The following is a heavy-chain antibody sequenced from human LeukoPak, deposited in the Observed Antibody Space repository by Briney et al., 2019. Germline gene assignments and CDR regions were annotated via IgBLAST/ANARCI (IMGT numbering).Heavy chain of an antibody. J-gene: IGHJ4*02. Sequence: SETLSLTCTTSGVSISRFYWSWVRQPPGKGLEWIGSIYSGVPTYFNPSLKSRVVISVDTSKNQFSLNLTSVTAADTAMYYCVQTTGWPGFDYWGQGILVTVSS. D-gene: IGHD1-1*01. V-gene: IGHV4-4*09. CDR3: VQTTGWPGFDY. CDR1: GVSISRFY. CDR2: IYSGVPT.